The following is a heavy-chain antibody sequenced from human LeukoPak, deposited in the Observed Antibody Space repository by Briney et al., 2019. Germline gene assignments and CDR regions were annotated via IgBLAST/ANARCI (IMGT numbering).Heavy chain of an antibody. CDR3: AISPFSGGYCYFDN. V-gene: IGHV1-18*01. Sequence: GASVKVSCKASGYAFTIYGMSWVRQAPGQGLEWMGRISPYNGDTNYAQKFQGRVTMTTDTSTSTTYMELRSLTSDDTAVYYCAISPFSGGYCYFDNWGQGTLVTVSS. J-gene: IGHJ4*02. CDR2: ISPYNGDT. D-gene: IGHD2-21*02. CDR1: GYAFTIYG.